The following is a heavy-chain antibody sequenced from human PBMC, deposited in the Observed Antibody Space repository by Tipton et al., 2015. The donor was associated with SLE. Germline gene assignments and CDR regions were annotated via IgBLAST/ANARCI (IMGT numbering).Heavy chain of an antibody. J-gene: IGHJ6*03. CDR1: GGSFSGYA. V-gene: IGHV4-34*01. CDR3: ARGVAGYFHYRYLDV. Sequence: TLSLTCAVSGGSFSGYAWSWVRQPPGKGLEWIGEVSHSRSTNYNPSLKSRGTISLDTSNNQFSLRLSSVTAADTAVYYCARGVAGYFHYRYLDVWGKGTAVPISS. CDR2: VSHSRST.